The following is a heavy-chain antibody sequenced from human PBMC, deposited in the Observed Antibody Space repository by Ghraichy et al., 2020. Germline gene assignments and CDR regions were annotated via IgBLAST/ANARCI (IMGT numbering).Heavy chain of an antibody. V-gene: IGHV4-31*03. CDR3: ARGHVVVTFFDY. J-gene: IGHJ4*02. CDR1: GGSISSGGYY. CDR2: IYYSGST. Sequence: SETLSLTCTVSGGSISSGGYYWSWIRQHPGKGLEWIGYIYYSGSTYYNPSLKSRVTISVDTSKNQFSLKLSSVTAADTAVYYCARGHVVVTFFDYWGQGTLVTVSS. D-gene: IGHD3-22*01.